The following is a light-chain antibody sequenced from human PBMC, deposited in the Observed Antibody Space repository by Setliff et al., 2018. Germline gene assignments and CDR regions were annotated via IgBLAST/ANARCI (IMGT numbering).Light chain of an antibody. CDR1: SSDIGSYHL. V-gene: IGLV2-14*02. Sequence: QSALAQPASVPGSPGQSITISCAGTSSDIGSYHLVSWYQQHPGKVPKLMIYEVSKRPSGVSDRFSGSKSANTASLTISGLQAEDEADYYCLSYTTKTTHALFGGGTKVTVL. CDR2: EVS. CDR3: LSYTTKTTHAL. J-gene: IGLJ2*01.